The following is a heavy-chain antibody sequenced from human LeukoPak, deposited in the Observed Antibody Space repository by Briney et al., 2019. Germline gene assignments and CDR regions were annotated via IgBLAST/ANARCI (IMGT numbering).Heavy chain of an antibody. J-gene: IGHJ5*02. CDR2: INHSGST. Sequence: SETLSLTCAVYGGSFSGYYWSWIRQPPGKGLEWIWEINHSGSTNYNPSLKSRVTISVDTSKNQFSLKLSSVTAADTAVYYCALVPAGENDWFDPWGQGTLVTISS. CDR3: ALVPAGENDWFDP. D-gene: IGHD2-2*01. CDR1: GGSFSGYY. V-gene: IGHV4-34*01.